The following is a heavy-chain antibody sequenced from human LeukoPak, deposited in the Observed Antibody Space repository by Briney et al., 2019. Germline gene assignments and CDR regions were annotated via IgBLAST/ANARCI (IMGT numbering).Heavy chain of an antibody. Sequence: ASVKVSCKASGGTFSSYAISWVRQAPGQGLEWMGRIIPMFGTANYAPKFQGRVTITTDESSSTAYMELSSLRSEHTAVYYCASRGGPLDGFDIWGQGTMVTVSS. CDR1: GGTFSSYA. J-gene: IGHJ3*02. D-gene: IGHD3-16*01. V-gene: IGHV1-69*05. CDR3: ASRGGPLDGFDI. CDR2: IIPMFGTA.